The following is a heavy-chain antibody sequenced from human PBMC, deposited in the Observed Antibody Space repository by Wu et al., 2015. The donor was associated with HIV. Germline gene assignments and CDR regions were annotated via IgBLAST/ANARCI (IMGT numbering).Heavy chain of an antibody. CDR1: GYTFIDYY. CDR2: INPNNGGT. V-gene: IGHV1-2*02. CDR3: ARDNSAAAGP. D-gene: IGHD6-13*01. J-gene: IGHJ4*02. Sequence: QVQLVQSGAEVKKPGASVKVSCKASGYTFIDYYMHWVRQAPGQGLEWMGWINPNNGGTNYAQKFQGRVTMTRDTSISTAYMELSRLRSDDTAVYYCARDNSAAAGPWGQGTRGHRLL.